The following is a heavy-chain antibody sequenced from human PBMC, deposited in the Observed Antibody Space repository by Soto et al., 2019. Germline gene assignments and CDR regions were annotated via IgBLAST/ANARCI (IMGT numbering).Heavy chain of an antibody. D-gene: IGHD2-21*02. CDR1: GGSVSSVSYY. V-gene: IGHV4-61*01. CDR2: IYYSGRT. Sequence: PSETLSLTCTVSGGSVSSVSYYWSWIRQPLGKGLEWIGYIYYSGRTNYNPSLKGRVTISVDTSRNQFSLKLSSVTAADTAVYYCARDRVTTPRFYDYWGQGTLVTVSS. J-gene: IGHJ4*02. CDR3: ARDRVTTPRFYDY.